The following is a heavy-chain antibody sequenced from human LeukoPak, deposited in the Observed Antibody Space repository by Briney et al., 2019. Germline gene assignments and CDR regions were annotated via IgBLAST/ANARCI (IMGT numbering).Heavy chain of an antibody. CDR1: GYTFTTYG. J-gene: IGHJ4*02. Sequence: ASVKVSCRASGYTFTTYGITWVRQAPGQGLEWLGWISTYNGKTNYAQKFQGRVTMTTDTSTSTAYMELRTLRSDDTAVYFCARVQVLIVPAAINYWGQRTLVTVSS. CDR2: ISTYNGKT. CDR3: ARVQVLIVPAAINY. D-gene: IGHD2-2*01. V-gene: IGHV1-18*01.